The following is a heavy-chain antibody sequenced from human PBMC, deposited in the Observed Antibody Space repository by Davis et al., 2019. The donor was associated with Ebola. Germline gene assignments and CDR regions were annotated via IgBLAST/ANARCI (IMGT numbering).Heavy chain of an antibody. CDR1: GGSISSYY. CDR2: IHYSGIT. CDR3: ARGSELGIVGYNWFDP. Sequence: MPSETLSLTCTVSGGSISSYYWSWIRQSPGKGLEWIGYIHYSGITNYNPSLKSRVTISVDTSKNQFSLKLRSVTAADTAMYYCARGSELGIVGYNWFDPWGQGTLVTVSS. D-gene: IGHD7-27*01. V-gene: IGHV4-59*08. J-gene: IGHJ5*02.